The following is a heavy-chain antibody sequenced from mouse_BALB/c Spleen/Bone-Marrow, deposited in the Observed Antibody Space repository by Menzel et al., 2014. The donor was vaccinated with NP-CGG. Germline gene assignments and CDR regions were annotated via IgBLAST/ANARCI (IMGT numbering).Heavy chain of an antibody. J-gene: IGHJ4*01. D-gene: IGHD1-2*01. CDR3: ARWDYGDYAMDY. Sequence: EVKVEESGPGLVKPSQSLSLTCSVTGYSITSDYAWNWIRQFQGNKLEWMGYISYSSSTNYNPSLKSRISITRDTSKNQFFLQLNSVTAEDTATYYCARWDYGDYAMDYWGQGTLVTVPS. V-gene: IGHV3-2*02. CDR2: ISYSSST. CDR1: GYSITSDYA.